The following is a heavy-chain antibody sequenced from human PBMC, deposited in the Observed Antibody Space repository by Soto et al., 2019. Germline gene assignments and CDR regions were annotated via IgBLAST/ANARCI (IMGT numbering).Heavy chain of an antibody. CDR1: GFTFTRSA. CDR3: AAARDSSGWFAAGY. Sequence: SVKVSCKASGFTFTRSAMQWVRQARGQRLEWIGWIVVGSGNTNYAQKFQERVTITRDRSTSTAYMELSSLRSEDTAVYYCAAARDSSGWFAAGYWGQGTLVTVSS. J-gene: IGHJ4*02. V-gene: IGHV1-58*02. CDR2: IVVGSGNT. D-gene: IGHD6-19*01.